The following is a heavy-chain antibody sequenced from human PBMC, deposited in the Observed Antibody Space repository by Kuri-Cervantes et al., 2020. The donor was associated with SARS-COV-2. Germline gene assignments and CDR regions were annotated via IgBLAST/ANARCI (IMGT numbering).Heavy chain of an antibody. D-gene: IGHD1-26*01. J-gene: IGHJ3*02. CDR3: AREGVDIVGAPHDAFDI. CDR1: GFTFSSYW. CDR2: IKQDGSEK. V-gene: IGHV3-7*01. Sequence: GGSLRLSCAASGFTFSSYWMSWVRQAPGKGLEWVANIKQDGSEKYYVDSVKGRFTISRDNVKNSLYLQMNSLRAEDTAVYYCAREGVDIVGAPHDAFDIWGQGTMVPSPQ.